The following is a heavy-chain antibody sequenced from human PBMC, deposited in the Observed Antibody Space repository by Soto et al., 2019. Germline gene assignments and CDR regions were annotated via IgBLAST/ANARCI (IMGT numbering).Heavy chain of an antibody. Sequence: QVQLVQSGAEVKKPGASVKVSCKASGYSLSTYALSWVRQAPGQGLEWLGWIDTSTGGTNYAQKLQGRVTMTTDPSTTTAYMELRSLTSDDTAVYYCARASGYSYGYDDFFDNWGQGTLANVSS. J-gene: IGHJ4*01. CDR3: ARASGYSYGYDDFFDN. CDR1: GYSLSTYA. V-gene: IGHV1-18*04. D-gene: IGHD5-18*01. CDR2: IDTSTGGT.